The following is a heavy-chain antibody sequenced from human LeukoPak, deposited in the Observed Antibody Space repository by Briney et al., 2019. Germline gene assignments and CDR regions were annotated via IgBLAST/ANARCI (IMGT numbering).Heavy chain of an antibody. CDR1: GGSFSGYY. Sequence: SETLSLTCAVYGGSFSGYYWSWIRQPPGKGLEWIGEINHSGSTNYNPSLKSRITISVDTSKNQFSLKLSSVTAADTAVYYCARCPITMIPQFDPWGQGTLVTVSS. CDR3: ARCPITMIPQFDP. J-gene: IGHJ5*02. V-gene: IGHV4-34*01. CDR2: INHSGST. D-gene: IGHD3-22*01.